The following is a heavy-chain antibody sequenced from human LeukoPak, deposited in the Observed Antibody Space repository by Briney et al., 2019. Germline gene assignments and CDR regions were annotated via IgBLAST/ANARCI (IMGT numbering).Heavy chain of an antibody. J-gene: IGHJ4*02. Sequence: GGSLRLSCAASGFTFDDYAMHWVRQAPGKGLEWVSGISWNSGSIGYADSVKGRSTISRDNAKNSLYLQMNSLRAEDTALYYCAKDGGGYYYDSSGSNFDYWGQGTLVTVSS. CDR2: ISWNSGSI. CDR1: GFTFDDYA. D-gene: IGHD3-22*01. CDR3: AKDGGGYYYDSSGSNFDY. V-gene: IGHV3-9*01.